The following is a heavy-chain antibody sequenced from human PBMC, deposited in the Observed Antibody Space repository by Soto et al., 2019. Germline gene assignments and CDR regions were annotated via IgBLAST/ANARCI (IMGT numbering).Heavy chain of an antibody. CDR2: IYYSGST. CDR1: GGSISSYY. D-gene: IGHD2-2*01. J-gene: IGHJ6*03. CDR3: ARDSRAYISGCSSTSCYGGEYYYYMDV. V-gene: IGHV4-59*01. Sequence: SETLSLTCTVSGGSISSYYWSWIRQPPGKGLEWIGYIYYSGSTNYNPSLKSRVTISVDTSKNQFSLKLSSVTAADTAVYYCARDSRAYISGCSSTSCYGGEYYYYMDVWGKGTTVTVSS.